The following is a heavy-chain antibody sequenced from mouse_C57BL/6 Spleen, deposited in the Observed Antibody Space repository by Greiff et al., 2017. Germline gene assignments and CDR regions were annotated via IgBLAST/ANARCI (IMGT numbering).Heavy chain of an antibody. CDR1: GYTFTSYW. D-gene: IGHD1-1*01. V-gene: IGHV1-55*01. Sequence: QVQLQQPGAELVKPGASVKMSCKASGYTFTSYWITWVKQRPGQGLEWIGDIYPGSGSTNYNEKFKSKATLTVDTSSSTAYMQLSSLTSEDSAVYYCARSIYYYGSSYVERYFDYWGQGTTLTVSS. J-gene: IGHJ2*01. CDR2: IYPGSGST. CDR3: ARSIYYYGSSYVERYFDY.